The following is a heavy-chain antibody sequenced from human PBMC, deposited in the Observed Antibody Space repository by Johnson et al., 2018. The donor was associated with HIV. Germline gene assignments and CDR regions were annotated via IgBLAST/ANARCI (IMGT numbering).Heavy chain of an antibody. J-gene: IGHJ3*02. Sequence: EVQLVESGGGLVQPGRSLRLSCAPSGFTFDDYAMHWVRQAPGKGLEWVSAISGSGGSTYYADFVKGRFTISRDNSKNTLYLQMNSLRAEDTAVYYCARDRRSSFDIWGQGTVVTVSS. V-gene: IGHV3-23*04. D-gene: IGHD6-6*01. CDR3: ARDRRSSFDI. CDR2: ISGSGGST. CDR1: GFTFDDYA.